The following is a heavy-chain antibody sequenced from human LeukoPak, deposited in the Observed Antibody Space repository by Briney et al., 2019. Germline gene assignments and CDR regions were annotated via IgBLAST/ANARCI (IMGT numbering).Heavy chain of an antibody. J-gene: IGHJ4*02. CDR1: GYTFTGNY. CDR2: INPNSGGT. D-gene: IGHD2-2*01. CDR3: ARAYCSAISCYLGLDY. Sequence: VASVKVSCKASGYTFTGNYMHWVRQAPGQGLEWMGRINPNSGGTNYARKFQGRVTMTRDTSISTAYMELSRLRSDDTAVYYCARAYCSAISCYLGLDYWGQGTLVTVSS. V-gene: IGHV1-2*06.